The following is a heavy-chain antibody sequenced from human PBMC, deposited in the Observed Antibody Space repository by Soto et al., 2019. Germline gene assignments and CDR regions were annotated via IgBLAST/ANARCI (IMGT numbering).Heavy chain of an antibody. Sequence: ASETLSLTCSVSGTSVSNYYWSWIRQPAGKGLEHIGRIYTSGSTSYNPSLKSRVTVSMDTSQTQIYLNLTSVTAADTAVYYCARGGIQLSYAFDYWGQGIQVTVSS. CDR2: IYTSGST. CDR1: GTSVSNYY. J-gene: IGHJ4*02. D-gene: IGHD5-18*01. V-gene: IGHV4-4*07. CDR3: ARGGIQLSYAFDY.